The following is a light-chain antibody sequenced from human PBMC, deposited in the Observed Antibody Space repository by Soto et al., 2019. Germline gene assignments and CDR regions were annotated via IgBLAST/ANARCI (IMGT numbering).Light chain of an antibody. V-gene: IGKV3-11*01. CDR2: DAS. Sequence: IVLTQSPATLSLSPGERATLSCRASQSVSSYLVWYQQKPGQAPRLLIYDASNRAPGIPARFSGSGSGTDFTLTISSLEPEDFAVYYCQHRFNWPLTFGGGTKVEI. CDR1: QSVSSY. J-gene: IGKJ4*01. CDR3: QHRFNWPLT.